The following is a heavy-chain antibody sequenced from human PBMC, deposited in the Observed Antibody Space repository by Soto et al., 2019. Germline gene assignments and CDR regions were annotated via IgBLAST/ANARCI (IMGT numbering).Heavy chain of an antibody. CDR2: IWYDGSNK. J-gene: IGHJ4*02. Sequence: PGGSLRLSCAASGFTFSSYGMHWVRQAPGKGLEWVAVIWYDGSNKYYADSVKGRFTISRDNSRNSLYLQMNSLRAEDTALYYCVILALGKFDFWGQGTLVTVSS. CDR3: VILALGKFDF. V-gene: IGHV3-33*01. CDR1: GFTFSSYG. D-gene: IGHD1-26*01.